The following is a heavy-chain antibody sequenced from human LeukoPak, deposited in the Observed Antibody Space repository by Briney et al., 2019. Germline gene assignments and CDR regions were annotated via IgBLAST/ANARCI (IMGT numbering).Heavy chain of an antibody. CDR2: ISYDGSNK. D-gene: IGHD4-23*01. J-gene: IGHJ4*02. CDR1: GFTFSSYG. Sequence: GGSLRLSCAASGFTFSSYGMHWVRQAPGKGLEWVAVISYDGSNKYHADSVKGRFTISRDNSKNTLYLQMNSLRAEDTAVYYCARDLFYGGPGYWGQGTLVTVSS. V-gene: IGHV3-30*03. CDR3: ARDLFYGGPGY.